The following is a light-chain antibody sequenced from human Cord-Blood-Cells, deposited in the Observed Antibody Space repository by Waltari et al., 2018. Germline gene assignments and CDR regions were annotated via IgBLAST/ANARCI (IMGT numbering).Light chain of an antibody. J-gene: IGLJ1*01. CDR1: SSDVGGYNY. V-gene: IGLV2-11*01. CDR2: DVS. Sequence: QSALTQPRSVSGSPGQSVTISCTGTSSDVGGYNYVSWYQQHPGEAPKLRIYDVSKRLSGVPDRFSGCKSGNTASLTISGLQAEDEADYYCCSYAGSYTYVFGTGTKVTVL. CDR3: CSYAGSYTYV.